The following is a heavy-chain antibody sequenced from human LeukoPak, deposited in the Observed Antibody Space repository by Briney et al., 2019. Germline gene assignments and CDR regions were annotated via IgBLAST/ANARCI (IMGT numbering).Heavy chain of an antibody. CDR3: ARGSYTSTWF. D-gene: IGHD6-13*01. Sequence: SQTLSLTCAISGDSVSSNSAAWGWIRQSPSRGLEWLVRTYYRSKWYTEYAVSVKSRITINPDTSKNQFSLQLNSVTPEDTAVYYCARGSYTSTWFWGQGTLVTVSS. CDR2: TYYRSKWYT. V-gene: IGHV6-1*01. CDR1: GDSVSSNSAA. J-gene: IGHJ4*02.